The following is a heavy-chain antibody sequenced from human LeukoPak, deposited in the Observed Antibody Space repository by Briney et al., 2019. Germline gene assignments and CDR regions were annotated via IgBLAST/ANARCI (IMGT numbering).Heavy chain of an antibody. Sequence: KPGGSLRLSCATSGFTFSSNAMNWIRQPPGKGLEWIGYIYYSGSTYYNPSLKSRVTISVDTSKNQFSLKLSSVTAADTAVYYCARGGSSTYYYDSSGYYYDYWGQGTLVTVSS. D-gene: IGHD3-22*01. V-gene: IGHV4-30-4*08. CDR1: GFTFSSNA. CDR3: ARGGSSTYYYDSSGYYYDY. J-gene: IGHJ4*02. CDR2: IYYSGST.